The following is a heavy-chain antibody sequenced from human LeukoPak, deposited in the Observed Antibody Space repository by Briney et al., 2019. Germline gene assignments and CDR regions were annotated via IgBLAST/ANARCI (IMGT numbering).Heavy chain of an antibody. CDR2: INPNSGCT. Sequence: ASVKVSCKASGYTFPGYYMHWVRQAPGQGLEWMGWINPNSGCTNYAQKFEGRVTMNKDTSISTAYMELSRLRSDDTAVYYCARAMYYYDSSGYYFDYWGQGTLVTVSS. D-gene: IGHD3-22*01. CDR3: ARAMYYYDSSGYYFDY. J-gene: IGHJ4*02. V-gene: IGHV1-2*02. CDR1: GYTFPGYY.